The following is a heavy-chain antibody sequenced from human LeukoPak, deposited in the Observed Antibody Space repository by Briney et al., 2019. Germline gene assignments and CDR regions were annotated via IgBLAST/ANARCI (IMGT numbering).Heavy chain of an antibody. D-gene: IGHD6-19*01. J-gene: IGHJ4*02. CDR2: ISGSGGGT. Sequence: TGGSLRLSCAASGVTFSSYAMSWVRQAPGKGLGWVSAISGSGGGTYYADPAQGRFTTSRHNAKNSLYLQMNSLGAEDTAVYYCAIGTTRLDYFYYWGQGTLVTVSS. V-gene: IGHV3-23*01. CDR3: AIGTTRLDYFYY. CDR1: GVTFSSYA.